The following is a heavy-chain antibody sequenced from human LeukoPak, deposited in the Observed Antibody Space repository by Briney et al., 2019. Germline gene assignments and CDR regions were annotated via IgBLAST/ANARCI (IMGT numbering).Heavy chain of an antibody. J-gene: IGHJ4*02. CDR2: IYYSGST. Sequence: SETLSLTCTVSGGSISSYYWSWIRQPPGKGLEWIGYIYYSGSTNYNPSLKSRATMSIDTSKNQFSLKLSSVTAADTAVYYCARPVGVTSSFDYWGQGTLVTVSS. V-gene: IGHV4-59*08. D-gene: IGHD2-21*02. CDR1: GGSISSYY. CDR3: ARPVGVTSSFDY.